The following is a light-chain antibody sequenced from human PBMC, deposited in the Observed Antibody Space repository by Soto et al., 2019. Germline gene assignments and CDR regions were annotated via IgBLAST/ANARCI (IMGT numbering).Light chain of an antibody. J-gene: IGLJ1*01. CDR3: SSYSGTNYHYV. CDR1: SSDVGGYNY. V-gene: IGLV2-8*01. Sequence: SALAQPPSASGSFGQSVTISCTGTSSDVGGYNYVSWYQQHPGKAPKLMIYEVSERPSGVPDRFSGSKSGNTASLTVSGLQADDEADYYCSSYSGTNYHYVFGTGTKVTV. CDR2: EVS.